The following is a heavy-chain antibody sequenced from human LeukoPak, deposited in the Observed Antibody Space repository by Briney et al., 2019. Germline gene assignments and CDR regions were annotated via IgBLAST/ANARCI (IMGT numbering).Heavy chain of an antibody. J-gene: IGHJ4*02. CDR3: AKDRYYDYVWGSYGPFYFDY. D-gene: IGHD3-16*01. V-gene: IGHV3-23*01. Sequence: PGGSLRLSCAASGFTFSSYAMSWVRQAPGQGLEWVSAVSGSGGTSYYADSVKGRFTISRDNSKNTLYLQMNSLRAEDTAVYYCAKDRYYDYVWGSYGPFYFDYWGQGTLVTVSS. CDR1: GFTFSSYA. CDR2: VSGSGGTS.